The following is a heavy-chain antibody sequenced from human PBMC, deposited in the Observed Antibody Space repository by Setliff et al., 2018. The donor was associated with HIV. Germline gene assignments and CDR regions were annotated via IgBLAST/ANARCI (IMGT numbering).Heavy chain of an antibody. J-gene: IGHJ6*03. V-gene: IGHV3-73*01. Sequence: LRLSCAASGFTFSGSTMHWVRQASGKGLEWVGRIKSKVNNYATSYSASLKGRFTISRDDSKNTAYLQMNNLEIEDTAIYYCARGRLLWSGSYYYYYMDVWGKGTTVTVSS. CDR2: IKSKVNNYAT. D-gene: IGHD3-10*01. CDR3: ARGRLLWSGSYYYYYMDV. CDR1: GFTFSGST.